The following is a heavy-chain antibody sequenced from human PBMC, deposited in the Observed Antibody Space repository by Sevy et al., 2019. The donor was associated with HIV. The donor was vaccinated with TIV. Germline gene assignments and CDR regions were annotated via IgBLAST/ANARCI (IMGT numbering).Heavy chain of an antibody. J-gene: IGHJ4*02. CDR2: VWYDGINK. V-gene: IGHV3-33*01. Sequence: GGSLRLSCTASGFTFSDYGMHWVRQAPGKGLEWVAVVWYDGINKYYGYSVKGRFTISRDNSKNTLYLKMNGLRAEDTAVYYCARDNLLPVMVSMVRGALSYYFDYWGQGTLVTVSS. CDR3: ARDNLLPVMVSMVRGALSYYFDY. D-gene: IGHD3-10*01. CDR1: GFTFSDYG.